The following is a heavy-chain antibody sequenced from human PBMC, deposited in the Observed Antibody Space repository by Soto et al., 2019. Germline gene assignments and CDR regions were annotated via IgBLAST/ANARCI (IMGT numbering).Heavy chain of an antibody. Sequence: QVQLVESGGGVVQPGRSLRLSCVASGFTFSSYGMHWVRQAPGKGLEWVAVISYEGSNKYYADAVKGRFTISRDNSKNTMYLQMDSLRAEDTAMYYCAKGGTGSCYSTSAYWGQGTLVIVSS. V-gene: IGHV3-30*18. CDR3: AKGGTGSCYSTSAY. J-gene: IGHJ4*02. CDR1: GFTFSSYG. CDR2: ISYEGSNK. D-gene: IGHD2-15*01.